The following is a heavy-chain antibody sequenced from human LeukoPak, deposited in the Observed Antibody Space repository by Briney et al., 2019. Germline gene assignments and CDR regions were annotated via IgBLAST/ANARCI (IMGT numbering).Heavy chain of an antibody. D-gene: IGHD3-22*01. CDR1: GFTFSSYE. J-gene: IGHJ4*02. Sequence: GGSLRLSCAASGFTFSSYEMNWVRQAPGKGLEWVSYISSSGTTIYYADSVKGRFTISRDNAKNSLYLQMNSLRAEDTAAYYCARPSYSSGYIFKWGQGTLVTVSS. CDR3: ARPSYSSGYIFK. CDR2: ISSSGTTI. V-gene: IGHV3-48*03.